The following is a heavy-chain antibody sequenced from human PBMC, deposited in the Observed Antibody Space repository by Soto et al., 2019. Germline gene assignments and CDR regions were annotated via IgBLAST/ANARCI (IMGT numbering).Heavy chain of an antibody. Sequence: GGSLRLSCAASGFSFSSYWMSWVRQAPGKGLEWVANINQDGSENYYVDSVKGRFTISRDNAKNSLYLQMNSLRAEDTAVYYCARGGFHCTAVCYRHFAFDSWGQGALVTVSS. D-gene: IGHD2-8*01. V-gene: IGHV3-7*01. J-gene: IGHJ4*02. CDR1: GFSFSSYW. CDR2: INQDGSEN. CDR3: ARGGFHCTAVCYRHFAFDS.